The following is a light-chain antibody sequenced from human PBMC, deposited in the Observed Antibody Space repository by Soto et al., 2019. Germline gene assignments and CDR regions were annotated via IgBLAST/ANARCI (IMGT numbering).Light chain of an antibody. CDR2: GAS. CDR1: ESVSSIY. J-gene: IGKJ1*01. Sequence: ENVVTQSPTTLSLSPGKIATLSCRASESVSSIYVAWYQQKPGQAPTLLIYGASTRATGIPDRFSGSGSGTDFTLTIDRLEPEDFAVYYCQQSLNPKTFGQGTK. CDR3: QQSLNPKT. V-gene: IGKV3-20*01.